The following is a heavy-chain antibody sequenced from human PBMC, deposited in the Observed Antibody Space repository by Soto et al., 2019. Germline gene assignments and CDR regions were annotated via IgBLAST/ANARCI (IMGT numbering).Heavy chain of an antibody. V-gene: IGHV3-23*01. J-gene: IGHJ6*02. Sequence: GGSLRLSCAASGFTFSSYAMSWVRQAPGKGLEWVSAISGSGGSTYYADSVKGRFTISRDNSKNTLYLQMNSLRAEDTAVYYCAKEGNMVRGVIALVGPEYYYYGMYVWGQGTTVTVS. CDR3: AKEGNMVRGVIALVGPEYYYYGMYV. CDR2: ISGSGGST. CDR1: GFTFSSYA. D-gene: IGHD3-10*01.